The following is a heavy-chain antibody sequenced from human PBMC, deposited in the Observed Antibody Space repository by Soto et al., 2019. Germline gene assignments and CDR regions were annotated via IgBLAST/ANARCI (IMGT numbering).Heavy chain of an antibody. V-gene: IGHV3-21*01. CDR1: GFTFSTYN. CDR2: ISSSGSYI. D-gene: IGHD4-17*01. Sequence: QLVESGGGLVKPGGSLRLSCAASGFTFSTYNMNWVRQAPGKGLEWVSSISSSGSYIYYADSVKGRFTISRDNAKNSLYLQMNSLKAEDTAVYYCARGGYGDYFSGYWGQGTLVTVSS. CDR3: ARGGYGDYFSGY. J-gene: IGHJ4*02.